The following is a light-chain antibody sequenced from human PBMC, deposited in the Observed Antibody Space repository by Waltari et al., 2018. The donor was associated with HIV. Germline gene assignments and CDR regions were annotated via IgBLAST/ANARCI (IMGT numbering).Light chain of an antibody. CDR3: QQDYGTLLS. Sequence: DIVMTQSPHSLAVSLGERATLTCKSSQSVLHNSNNKNYLAWYQQKPGQPPKLLFYWASTRESGVPDRFSGSGSGKNFTLTISGLQAEDAAIYYCQQDYGTLLSFGGGTKVEIK. V-gene: IGKV4-1*01. CDR1: QSVLHNSNNKNY. CDR2: WAS. J-gene: IGKJ4*01.